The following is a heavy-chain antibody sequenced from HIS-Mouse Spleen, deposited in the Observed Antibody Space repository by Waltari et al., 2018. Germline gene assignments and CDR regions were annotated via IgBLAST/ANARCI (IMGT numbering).Heavy chain of an antibody. CDR1: GFTFSSYW. J-gene: IGHJ4*02. CDR2: IKQDGSEK. CDR3: ARDRNNSSWDIFDY. D-gene: IGHD6-13*01. V-gene: IGHV3-7*01. Sequence: EVQLVESGGGLVQPGGSLRLPCAASGFTFSSYWMSWLRQAPGKGLEWWANIKQDGSEKYYVDSVKGRFTISRDNAKNSLYLQMNSLRAEDTAVYYCARDRNNSSWDIFDYWGQGTLVTVSS.